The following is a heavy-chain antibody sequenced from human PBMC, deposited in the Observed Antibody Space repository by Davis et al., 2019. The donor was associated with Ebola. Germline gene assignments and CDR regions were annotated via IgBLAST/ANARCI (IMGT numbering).Heavy chain of an antibody. CDR2: IYPGDSDT. CDR3: ARGYWHFDL. CDR1: GYSFTSYW. Sequence: PGGSPRLSCKGSGYSFTSYWIGWVRQMPGKGLEWMGIIYPGDSDTRYSPSFQGQVTISADKSISTAYLQWSSLKASDTALYYCARGYWHFDLWGRGTLVTVSS. V-gene: IGHV5-51*01. J-gene: IGHJ2*01.